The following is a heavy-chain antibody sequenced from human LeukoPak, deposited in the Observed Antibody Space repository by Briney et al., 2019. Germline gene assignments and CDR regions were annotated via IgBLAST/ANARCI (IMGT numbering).Heavy chain of an antibody. CDR3: ARDWSGNTDYYGSGSYVGWFDP. V-gene: IGHV4-30-4*08. CDR2: IYYSGST. D-gene: IGHD3-10*01. Sequence: SQTLSLTCTVSGGSISSGDYYWSWIRQPPGKGLEWIGYIYYSGSTYYNPSLKSRVTISVDTSKNQFSLKLSSVTAADTAVYYCARDWSGNTDYYGSGSYVGWFDPWGQGTLVTISS. CDR1: GGSISSGDYY. J-gene: IGHJ5*02.